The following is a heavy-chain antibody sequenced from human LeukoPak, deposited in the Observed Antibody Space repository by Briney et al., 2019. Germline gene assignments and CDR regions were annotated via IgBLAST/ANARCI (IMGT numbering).Heavy chain of an antibody. CDR3: ARAGGVKAPRPKLNWLDP. V-gene: IGHV4-59*01. CDR1: GGSTSSYY. J-gene: IGHJ5*02. D-gene: IGHD3-10*01. CDR2: IYYSGST. Sequence: PSETLSLTCTVSGGSTSSYYWSWIRQPPGKGLEWIGYIYYSGSTNYNPSLKSRVTISVDTSKNQFSLKLSSATAADTAVYYCARAGGVKAPRPKLNWLDPWGQGTLVTVSS.